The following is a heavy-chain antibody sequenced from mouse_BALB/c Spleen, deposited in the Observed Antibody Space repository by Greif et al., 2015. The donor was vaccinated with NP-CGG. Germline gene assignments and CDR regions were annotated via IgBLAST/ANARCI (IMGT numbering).Heavy chain of an antibody. Sequence: EVKVEESGGGLVQPGGSLKLSCAASGFTFSSYGMSWVRQTPDKRLELVATINSNGGSTYYPDSVKGRFTISRDNAKNTLYLQMGSLKSEDTAMYYCARERGYDGPWFAYWGQGTLVTVSA. D-gene: IGHD2-2*01. CDR1: GFTFSSYG. CDR2: INSNGGST. J-gene: IGHJ3*01. V-gene: IGHV5-6-3*01. CDR3: ARERGYDGPWFAY.